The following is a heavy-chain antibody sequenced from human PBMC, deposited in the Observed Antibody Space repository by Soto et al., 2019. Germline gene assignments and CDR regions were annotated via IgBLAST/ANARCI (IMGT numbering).Heavy chain of an antibody. CDR1: GDTFSGST. Sequence: VQLVQSGAEVKKRGSSVRVSCKASGDTFSGSTISWVRQAPGQGLEWMGRIIPILNISNYAQKFQDRVTITADMSPNIVYMELSSLRSDDTAIYYCSGITGSRHYWGQGTRVTVSS. V-gene: IGHV1-69*02. CDR2: IIPILNIS. CDR3: SGITGSRHY. D-gene: IGHD1-26*01. J-gene: IGHJ4*02.